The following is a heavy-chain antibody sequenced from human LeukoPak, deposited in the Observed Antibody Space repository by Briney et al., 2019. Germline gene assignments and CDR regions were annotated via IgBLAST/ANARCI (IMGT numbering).Heavy chain of an antibody. CDR2: MNPNSGNT. CDR3: ARGYARPHIVATDNDC. Sequence: GASVKVSCKAPGYTFTSYDINWVRQATGQGLEWMGWMNPNSGNTGYAQKFQGRVTMTRNTSISTAYMELSSLRSEDTAVYYCARGYARPHIVATDNDCWGQGTLVTVSS. J-gene: IGHJ4*02. D-gene: IGHD5-12*01. CDR1: GYTFTSYD. V-gene: IGHV1-8*01.